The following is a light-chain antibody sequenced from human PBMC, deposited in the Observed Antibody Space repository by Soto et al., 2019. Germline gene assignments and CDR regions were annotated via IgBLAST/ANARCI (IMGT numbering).Light chain of an antibody. J-gene: IGKJ1*01. CDR1: QSVSSN. V-gene: IGKV3-15*01. CDR3: QQYGSPPQT. Sequence: EIVMTQSPATLSVSPGERVTLSCRASQSVSSNLAWYRQIPGQAPRLLIYGASTRATGLPARFSGSGSGTDFTLTISRLEPEDFAVYYCQQYGSPPQTFGQGTKVDIK. CDR2: GAS.